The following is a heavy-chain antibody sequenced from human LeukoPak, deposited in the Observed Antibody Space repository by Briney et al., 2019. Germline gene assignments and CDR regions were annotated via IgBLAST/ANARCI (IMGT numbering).Heavy chain of an antibody. CDR3: TRRGNMGWLDP. V-gene: IGHV4-34*01. CDR2: VYYSGST. D-gene: IGHD3-10*01. Sequence: SETLSLTCAVYGGSFSGYYWSWIRQPPGKGLEWIGSVYYSGSTYYNPSLKSRVTISVDTSKNQFSLRLSSVTASDTAVYYCTRRGNMGWLDPWGQGTLVTVSS. CDR1: GGSFSGYY. J-gene: IGHJ5*02.